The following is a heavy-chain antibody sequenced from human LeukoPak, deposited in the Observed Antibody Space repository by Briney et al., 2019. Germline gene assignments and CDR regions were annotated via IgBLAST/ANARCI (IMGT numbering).Heavy chain of an antibody. J-gene: IGHJ4*02. Sequence: GSLRLSCAASGFTFSSYGMHWVRQAPGKGLEWVAFIRYDGSNKYYADSMMGRFTISRDNAKNSLYLQMNSLRAEDTAVYYCAKDGSTYCSSSSCTFDYWGQGTLVTVSS. D-gene: IGHD2-2*01. CDR3: AKDGSTYCSSSSCTFDY. CDR1: GFTFSSYG. CDR2: IRYDGSNK. V-gene: IGHV3-30*02.